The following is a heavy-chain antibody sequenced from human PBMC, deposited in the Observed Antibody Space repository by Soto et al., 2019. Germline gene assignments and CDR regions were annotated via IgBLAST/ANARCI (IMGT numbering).Heavy chain of an antibody. CDR2: IKQDGSEK. Sequence: PGGSLRLSCAASGFTFSSYWMIWVRQAPGKGLEWVANIKQDGSEKYYVDSVKGRFTISRDNAKNSLYLQMNSLRAEDTAVYYCARATAAAAPHWFDPWGQGTLVTVSS. V-gene: IGHV3-7*03. CDR3: ARATAAAAPHWFDP. CDR1: GFTFSSYW. D-gene: IGHD6-13*01. J-gene: IGHJ5*02.